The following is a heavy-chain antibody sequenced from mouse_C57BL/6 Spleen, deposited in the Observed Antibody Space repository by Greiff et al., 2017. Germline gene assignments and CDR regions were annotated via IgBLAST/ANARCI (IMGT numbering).Heavy chain of an antibody. CDR1: GFTFSDYG. Sequence: EVKLMESGGGLVKPGGSLKLSCAASGFTFSDYGMHWVRQAPETGLEWVAYISSGSSTIYYADTVKGRFTISRDNAKNTLFLQMTSLRSEDTAMYYCARPSSYGNFDYWGQGTTLTVSS. CDR3: ARPSSYGNFDY. J-gene: IGHJ2*01. V-gene: IGHV5-17*01. D-gene: IGHD2-1*01. CDR2: ISSGSSTI.